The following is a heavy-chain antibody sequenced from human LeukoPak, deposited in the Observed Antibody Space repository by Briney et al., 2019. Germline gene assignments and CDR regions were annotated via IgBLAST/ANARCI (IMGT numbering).Heavy chain of an antibody. V-gene: IGHV3-64*01. D-gene: IGHD3-3*01. CDR3: VREDVTIFGVVTSPYYYYGMDV. Sequence: GGPLRLSCAASGFTFSSYAMHWVRQAPGKGLEYVSAISSNGGSTYYANSVKGRFTISRDNSKNTLYLQMGSLRAEDMAVYYCVREDVTIFGVVTSPYYYYGMDVWGQGTTVTVSS. CDR2: ISSNGGST. J-gene: IGHJ6*02. CDR1: GFTFSSYA.